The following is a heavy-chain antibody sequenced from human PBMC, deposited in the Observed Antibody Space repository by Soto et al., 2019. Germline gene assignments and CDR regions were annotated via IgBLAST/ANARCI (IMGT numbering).Heavy chain of an antibody. CDR1: GGSFSGYY. D-gene: IGHD3-9*01. Sequence: SETLSLTCAVYGGSFSGYYWSWIRQPPGKGLEWIGEINHSGSTNYNPSLKSRVTISVDTSKNQFSLKLSSVTAADTAVYYCARVYILTRYYYYYMDVRGKGTTVT. CDR3: ARVYILTRYYYYYMDV. V-gene: IGHV4-34*01. J-gene: IGHJ6*03. CDR2: INHSGST.